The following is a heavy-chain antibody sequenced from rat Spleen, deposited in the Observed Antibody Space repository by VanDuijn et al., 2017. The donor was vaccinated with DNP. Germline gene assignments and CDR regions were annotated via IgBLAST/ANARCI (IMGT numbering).Heavy chain of an antibody. J-gene: IGHJ1*01. CDR1: GFSLTSYG. CDR2: ISSGGST. Sequence: QVQLKESGPGLVQPSQTLSLTCTVSGFSLTSYGVSWVRQPPGKGLEWIAAISSGGSTYYNSALKSRLSISRDTSKSQVFLKMNSLQTEDTAIYFCTRDGSYSYYWYFDFWGPGTMVTVSS. V-gene: IGHV2S12*01. CDR3: TRDGSYSYYWYFDF. D-gene: IGHD1-12*02.